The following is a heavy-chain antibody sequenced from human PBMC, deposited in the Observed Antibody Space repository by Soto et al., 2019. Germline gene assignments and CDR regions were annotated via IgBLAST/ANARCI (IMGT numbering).Heavy chain of an antibody. Sequence: GESLKISCDGSGYTFTTYCIGLVVQMPGKGLEWMGIIFPSDSDTRYSPSFQGQVTISADRSTSTVFLQWASLKASDTAVYFCARKDKSGYFNWFDPWGQGTLVTVSS. CDR1: GYTFTTYC. CDR3: ARKDKSGYFNWFDP. J-gene: IGHJ5*02. V-gene: IGHV5-51*01. D-gene: IGHD3-22*01. CDR2: IFPSDSDT.